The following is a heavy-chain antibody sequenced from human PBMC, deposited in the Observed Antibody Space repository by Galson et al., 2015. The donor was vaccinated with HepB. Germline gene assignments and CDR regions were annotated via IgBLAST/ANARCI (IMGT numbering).Heavy chain of an antibody. CDR2: ISGSGGST. J-gene: IGHJ3*02. CDR1: GFTFSSYA. D-gene: IGHD2-2*01. Sequence: SLRLSCAASGFTFSSYAMSWVRQAPGKGLEWVSAISGSGGSTYYADSVKGRFTISRDNSKNTLYLQMNSLRAEDTAVYYCAKDLGDIVVVPAAMLDAFDIWGQGTMVTVSS. V-gene: IGHV3-23*01. CDR3: AKDLGDIVVVPAAMLDAFDI.